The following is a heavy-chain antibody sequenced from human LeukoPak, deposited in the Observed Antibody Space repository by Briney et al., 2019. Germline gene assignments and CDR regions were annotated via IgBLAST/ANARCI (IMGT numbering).Heavy chain of an antibody. D-gene: IGHD6-6*01. Sequence: SETLSLTCAVYGGSFSGYYWSWIRQPPGKGLEWIGEINHSGSTNYNPSLKSRVTISVDTSKNQFSLKLSSVTAADTAVYYCASGTGVYSGSSLYFQHWGQGTLVTVSS. V-gene: IGHV4-34*01. CDR3: ASGTGVYSGSSLYFQH. CDR2: INHSGST. J-gene: IGHJ1*01. CDR1: GGSFSGYY.